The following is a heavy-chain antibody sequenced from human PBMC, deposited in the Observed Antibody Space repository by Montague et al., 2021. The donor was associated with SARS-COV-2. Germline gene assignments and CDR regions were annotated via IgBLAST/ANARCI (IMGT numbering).Heavy chain of an antibody. CDR1: GGSISSNF. V-gene: IGHV4-59*08. J-gene: IGHJ6*02. CDR2: IYYSGST. CDR3: ARHASYDYSKDLYYYYYYGMDV. D-gene: IGHD4-11*01. Sequence: SETLSLTCTVSGGSISSNFWSWVRQPPGKGLEWTGYIYYSGSTYYNPSLKSRVTISVDTSKNQFSLKLSSVTAADTAVYYCARHASYDYSKDLYYYYYYGMDVWGQGTTVTVSS.